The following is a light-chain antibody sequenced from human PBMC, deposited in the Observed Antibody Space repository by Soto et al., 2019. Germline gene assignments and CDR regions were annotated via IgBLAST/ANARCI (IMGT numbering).Light chain of an antibody. V-gene: IGKV1-5*01. CDR3: QQYNTTAT. J-gene: IGKJ2*01. CDR2: DAS. CDR1: QSISRW. Sequence: DIQMTQSPSTLSASVGDRVTITCRASQSISRWLAWYQQKPGKAPKVLIYDASSLESGVPSRFSGSGAGTEFTLTISSQQPDDVAAYYCQQYNTTATFGQGTKLEIK.